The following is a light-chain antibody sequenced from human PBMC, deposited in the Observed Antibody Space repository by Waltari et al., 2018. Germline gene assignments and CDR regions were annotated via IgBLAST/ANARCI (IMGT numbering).Light chain of an antibody. J-gene: IGLJ1*01. CDR2: YDR. Sequence: SYVVTQPPSVSVAPGETATITCGGDNIGPYTLHCYQQKAGQAPVLVIFYDRDRPSGIPDRFSGSNSGNTATLTISRVEAGDEARYYCHVWHPHVDPGVFGTGTEVTVL. V-gene: IGLV3-21*04. CDR3: HVWHPHVDPGV. CDR1: NIGPYT.